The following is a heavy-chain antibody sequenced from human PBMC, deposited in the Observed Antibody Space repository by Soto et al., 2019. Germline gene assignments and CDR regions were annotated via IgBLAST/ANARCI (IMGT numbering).Heavy chain of an antibody. CDR1: GGSFSGYY. J-gene: IGHJ4*02. Sequence: SATLSLTCAVYGGSFSGYYWSWIRQPPGKGLEWIGEINLSGSTNYNPSLKSRVTISVDTSKNQFSLKLSSVTAADTAVYYCARALGYCSGGSCYLDYWGQGTLVTVSS. CDR3: ARALGYCSGGSCYLDY. V-gene: IGHV4-34*01. D-gene: IGHD2-15*01. CDR2: INLSGST.